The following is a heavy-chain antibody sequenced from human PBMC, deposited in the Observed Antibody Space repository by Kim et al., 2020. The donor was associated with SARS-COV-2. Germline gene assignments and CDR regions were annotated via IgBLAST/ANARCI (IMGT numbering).Heavy chain of an antibody. CDR1: GFTFSSYE. V-gene: IGHV3-48*03. D-gene: IGHD4-4*01. J-gene: IGHJ4*02. Sequence: GGSLRLSCAASGFTFSSYEMNWVRQAPGKGLEWVSYIIGSGTTLYYADSARGRFTISRDNDKNSLYLQMKSLRAEDTAVYYCTRRPNYSAFDYWGQGTLVTVSS. CDR2: IIGSGTTL. CDR3: TRRPNYSAFDY.